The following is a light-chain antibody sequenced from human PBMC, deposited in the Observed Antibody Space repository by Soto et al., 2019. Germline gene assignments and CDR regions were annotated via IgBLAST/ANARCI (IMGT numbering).Light chain of an antibody. CDR1: SSNIGAGYD. CDR2: GNS. V-gene: IGLV1-40*01. Sequence: VLTQPPSVSGAPGQRVTISCTGSSSNIGAGYDVHWYQQLPGTAPKLLIYGNSNRPSGVPDRFSGSKSGTSASLAITGLQAEDEADYYCQSYDSSVSKVVFGGGTKLTVL. J-gene: IGLJ2*01. CDR3: QSYDSSVSKVV.